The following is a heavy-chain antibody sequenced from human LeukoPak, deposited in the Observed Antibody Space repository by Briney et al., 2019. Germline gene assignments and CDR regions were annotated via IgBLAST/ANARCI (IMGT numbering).Heavy chain of an antibody. CDR1: GYTFTGYY. CDR2: INPNSGGT. CDR3: ARDFAQYSSGWYPNWFDP. V-gene: IGHV1-2*02. D-gene: IGHD6-19*01. J-gene: IGHJ5*02. Sequence: ASVKVSCKASGYTFTGYYMHWVRQAPGQGLEWMGWINPNSGGTNYAQKFQGRVTMTRDTSISTAYMELSRLRSDDTAVYYCARDFAQYSSGWYPNWFDPWGQGTLVTVSS.